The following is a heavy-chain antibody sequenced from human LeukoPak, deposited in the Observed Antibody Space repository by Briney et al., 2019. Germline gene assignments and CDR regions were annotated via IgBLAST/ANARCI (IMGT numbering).Heavy chain of an antibody. V-gene: IGHV4-59*08. CDR3: ARLGGDSSSSTYYYYYYGMDV. J-gene: IGHJ6*02. Sequence: WSWIRQXPGKGLEWIGYIYYSGSTNYNPSLKSRVTISVDTSKNQFSLKLSSVTAADTAVYYCARLGGDSSSSTYYYYYYGMDVWGQGTTVTVSS. D-gene: IGHD6-6*01. CDR2: IYYSGST.